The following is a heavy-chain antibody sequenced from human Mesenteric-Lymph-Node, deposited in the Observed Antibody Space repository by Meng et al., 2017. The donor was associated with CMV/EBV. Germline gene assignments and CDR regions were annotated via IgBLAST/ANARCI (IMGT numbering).Heavy chain of an antibody. CDR1: GYTFTSYS. J-gene: IGHJ6*02. V-gene: IGHV1-18*01. CDR3: ARGLYYDFWSGYYAGMDV. CDR2: ISPYKSDT. Sequence: ASVKVSCKASGYTFTSYSISWVRQAPGQGLEWMGWISPYKSDTNYAQKLQGRVTMTRDTSTSTVYMELSSLRSEDTAVYYCARGLYYDFWSGYYAGMDVWGQGTTVTVSS. D-gene: IGHD3-3*01.